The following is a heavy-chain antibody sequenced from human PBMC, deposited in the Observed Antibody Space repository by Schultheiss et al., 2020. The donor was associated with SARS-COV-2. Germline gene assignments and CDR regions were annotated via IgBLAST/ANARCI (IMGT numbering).Heavy chain of an antibody. D-gene: IGHD3-3*01. Sequence: GGSLRLSCAASGFTFSSYAMSWVRQAPGKGLEWVSAISGSGGSTYYADSVKGRFTISRDNSKNTLYLQMNSLRAEDTAVYYCARAGYYDFWSGYYTPYYFDYWGQGTLVTVSS. CDR3: ARAGYYDFWSGYYTPYYFDY. CDR2: ISGSGGST. CDR1: GFTFSSYA. J-gene: IGHJ4*02. V-gene: IGHV3-23*01.